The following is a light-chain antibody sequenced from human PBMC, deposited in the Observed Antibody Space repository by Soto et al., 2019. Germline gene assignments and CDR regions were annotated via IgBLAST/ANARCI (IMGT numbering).Light chain of an antibody. CDR2: AAS. J-gene: IGKJ1*01. CDR3: LQDYNYPST. CDR1: QDISND. V-gene: IGKV1-6*01. Sequence: AIQMTQSPSSLSASVGDRVTITCRASQDISNDLGWYQEKPGQAPKLLIYAASNLQSGVPSRFSGSGSGTDFTLTIRSLQPEDFATYYCLQDYNYPSTFGQGTKVEI.